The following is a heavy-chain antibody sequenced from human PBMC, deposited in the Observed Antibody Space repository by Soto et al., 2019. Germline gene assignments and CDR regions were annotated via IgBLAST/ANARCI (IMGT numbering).Heavy chain of an antibody. J-gene: IGHJ4*02. D-gene: IGHD1-7*01. V-gene: IGHV3-15*01. CDR3: TTDGNRDWNYAY. CDR1: GFTFSNAW. CDR2: IKSKTDGGTT. Sequence: VQLVESGGGVVQPGGSLRLSCAASGFTFSNAWMSWVRQAPGKGLEWVGRIKSKTDGGTTDYAAPVKGRFTISRDESKNTLYLQMNSLKTEDTAVYYCTTDGNRDWNYAYWGQGTLVTVSS.